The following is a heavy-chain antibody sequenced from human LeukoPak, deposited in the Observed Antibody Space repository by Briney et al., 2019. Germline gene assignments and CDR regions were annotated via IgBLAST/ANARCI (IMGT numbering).Heavy chain of an antibody. CDR2: ISGGGTST. D-gene: IGHD2-15*01. CDR3: AKDQYGGSSRGDFFDY. V-gene: IGHV3-23*01. J-gene: IGHJ4*02. CDR1: GFIFSNYA. Sequence: GGSLRLSCAASGFIFSNYAMTWVRHRPGKGLEWVSAISGGGTSTYNADSVKGRFTISRDNSKNTLYLQMNSLRVEDTAVYYCAKDQYGGSSRGDFFDYWGRGTLVTVSS.